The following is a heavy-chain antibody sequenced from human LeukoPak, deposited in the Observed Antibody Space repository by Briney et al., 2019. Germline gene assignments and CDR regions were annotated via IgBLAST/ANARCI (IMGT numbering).Heavy chain of an antibody. Sequence: SVKVSCKASGGTFSSYAISWVRQAPGQGLEWMGGIIPIFGTANYAQKFQGRVTITADESTSTAYMELSSLRSEDTAVYYCARACSGSYPIPYFDYWGQGTLVTVSS. CDR1: GGTFSSYA. CDR2: IIPIFGTA. D-gene: IGHD1-26*01. J-gene: IGHJ4*02. CDR3: ARACSGSYPIPYFDY. V-gene: IGHV1-69*01.